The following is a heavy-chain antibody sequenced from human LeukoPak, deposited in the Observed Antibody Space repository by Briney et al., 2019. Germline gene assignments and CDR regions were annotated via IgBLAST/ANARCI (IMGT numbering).Heavy chain of an antibody. D-gene: IGHD3-22*01. V-gene: IGHV1-46*01. J-gene: IGHJ4*02. CDR2: TNPSGGSA. CDR3: ARDPNYYDSSGPPHYFDY. Sequence: ASVKVSCKASGYTFTGYYVHWVRLAPGQGLEWMGITNPSGGSASYAQKFQGRVTMTRDTSTSTVYMELSSLRSEDTAVYYCARDPNYYDSSGPPHYFDYWGQGTLVTVSS. CDR1: GYTFTGYY.